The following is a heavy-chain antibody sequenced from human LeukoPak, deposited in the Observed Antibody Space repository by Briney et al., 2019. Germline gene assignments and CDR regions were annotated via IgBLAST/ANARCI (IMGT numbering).Heavy chain of an antibody. CDR1: GFTFSSYS. CDR2: ISSGSIYI. D-gene: IGHD3-22*01. Sequence: GGSLRLSCAASGFTFSSYSMNWVRQAPGKGLEWVSSISSGSIYIYYADSVKGRFTISRDNSKNTLYLQMNSLRAEDTAVYYCAKGSRITMIVGYYYYMDVWGKGTTVTISS. CDR3: AKGSRITMIVGYYYYMDV. J-gene: IGHJ6*03. V-gene: IGHV3-21*04.